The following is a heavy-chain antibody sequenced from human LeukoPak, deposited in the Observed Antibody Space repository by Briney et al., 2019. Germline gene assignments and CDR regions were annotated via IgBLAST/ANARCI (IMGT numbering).Heavy chain of an antibody. CDR2: IIGSGGAT. Sequence: GGSLRLSCVASGFTFSSYAMTWVRQAPGKGLEWVSSIIGSGGATFYADSVKGRFTISRDNSKNAVSLQMNSLRAEDTAVYYCARAPYDSSGYYLYYYGMDVWGQGTTVTVSS. CDR3: ARAPYDSSGYYLYYYGMDV. J-gene: IGHJ6*02. V-gene: IGHV3-23*01. D-gene: IGHD3-22*01. CDR1: GFTFSSYA.